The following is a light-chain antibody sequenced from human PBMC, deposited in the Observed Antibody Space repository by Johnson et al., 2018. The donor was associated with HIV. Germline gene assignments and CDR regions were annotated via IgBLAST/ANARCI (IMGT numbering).Light chain of an antibody. V-gene: IGLV1-51*02. CDR3: GTWDSSLSTGGV. Sequence: QSVLTQSPSVSAAPGQKVTISCSGSSSNIGNKYVSWYQQLPGTAPKLLIYENNKRPSGIPDRFSGSKSGTSATLAITGLQTGDEADYYCGTWDSSLSTGGVFGTGTKVTVL. CDR1: SSNIGNKY. J-gene: IGLJ1*01. CDR2: ENN.